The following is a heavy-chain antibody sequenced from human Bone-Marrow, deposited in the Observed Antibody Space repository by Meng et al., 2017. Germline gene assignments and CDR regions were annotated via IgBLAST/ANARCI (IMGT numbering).Heavy chain of an antibody. CDR3: ARAVTMVRGVIWYFDY. CDR1: GYTFTSYD. V-gene: IGHV1-8*01. J-gene: IGHJ4*02. D-gene: IGHD3-10*01. Sequence: QAQLVQSGAEVKKPGASVKVSCKASGYTFTSYDINWVRQATGQGLEWMGWMNPNSGNTGYAQKFQGRVTMTRNTSISTAYMELSSLRSEDTAVYYCARAVTMVRGVIWYFDYWGQGTLVTVSS. CDR2: MNPNSGNT.